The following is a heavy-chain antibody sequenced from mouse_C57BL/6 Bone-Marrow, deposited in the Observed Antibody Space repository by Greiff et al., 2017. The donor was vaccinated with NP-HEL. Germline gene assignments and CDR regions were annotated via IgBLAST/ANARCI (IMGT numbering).Heavy chain of an antibody. J-gene: IGHJ2*01. Sequence: EVQLQQSGAELVRPGASVKLSCTASGFNIKDDYMHWVKQRPEQGLEWIGWIDPENGDTEYASKFQGKATITADTSSNTAYLQLSSLTSEDTAVYYCTTRLITTVVATSYYFDYWGQGTTLTVSS. CDR1: GFNIKDDY. V-gene: IGHV14-4*01. CDR2: IDPENGDT. D-gene: IGHD1-1*01. CDR3: TTRLITTVVATSYYFDY.